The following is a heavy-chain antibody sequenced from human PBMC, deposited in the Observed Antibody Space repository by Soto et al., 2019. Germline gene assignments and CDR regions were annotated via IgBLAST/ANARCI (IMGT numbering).Heavy chain of an antibody. V-gene: IGHV1-69*13. CDR1: GGTFSSYA. J-gene: IGHJ6*02. CDR2: IIPIFGTA. CDR3: ARGVGSGWYTPLYYYGMDV. Sequence: ASVKVSCKASGGTFSSYAISWVRQAPGQGLEWMGGIIPIFGTANYAQKFQGRVTITADESTSTAYMELSSLRSEDTAVYYCARGVGSGWYTPLYYYGMDVWGQGTTVTVSS. D-gene: IGHD6-19*01.